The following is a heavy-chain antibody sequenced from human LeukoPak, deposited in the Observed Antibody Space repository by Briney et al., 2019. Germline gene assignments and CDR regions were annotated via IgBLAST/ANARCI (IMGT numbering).Heavy chain of an antibody. CDR1: GFTFSSYA. V-gene: IGHV4-59*04. J-gene: IGHJ4*02. CDR2: IHNSEST. Sequence: GSLRLSCAASGFTFSSYAMSWVRQPPGKGLEWIGNIHNSESTYYNPSLKSRVTMSVDTSKNQFSLKLSSVTAADTAVYYCARQVTFGYAFAYYFDYWGQGSLVTVSS. CDR3: ARQVTFGYAFAYYFDY. D-gene: IGHD3-9*01.